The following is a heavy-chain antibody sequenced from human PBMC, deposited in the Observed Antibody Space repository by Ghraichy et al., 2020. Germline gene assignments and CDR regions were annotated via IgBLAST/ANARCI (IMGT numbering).Heavy chain of an antibody. CDR3: ARDLRNDFWSGYSYYYYYGMDV. Sequence: ASVNVSCKASGYTFTSYGISWVRQAPGQGLEWMGWISAYNGNTNYAQKLQGRVTMTTDTSTSTAYMELRSLRSDDTAVYYCARDLRNDFWSGYSYYYYYGMDVWGQGTTVTVS. J-gene: IGHJ6*02. CDR1: GYTFTSYG. CDR2: ISAYNGNT. D-gene: IGHD3-3*01. V-gene: IGHV1-18*01.